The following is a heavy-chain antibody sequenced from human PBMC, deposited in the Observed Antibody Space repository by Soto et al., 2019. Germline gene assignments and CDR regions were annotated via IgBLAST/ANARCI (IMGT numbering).Heavy chain of an antibody. CDR2: ISGSGGIT. CDR3: AKDLIAVVPAAILASVFDY. Sequence: GGSLRLSCAASGFTFSSYAMSWVRQAPGKGLEWVSGISGSGGITYYADSVKGRFTISRDNSKNTLYLQMNSLRAEDTAVYYCAKDLIAVVPAAILASVFDYWGQGTLVTVSS. V-gene: IGHV3-23*01. J-gene: IGHJ4*02. CDR1: GFTFSSYA. D-gene: IGHD2-2*02.